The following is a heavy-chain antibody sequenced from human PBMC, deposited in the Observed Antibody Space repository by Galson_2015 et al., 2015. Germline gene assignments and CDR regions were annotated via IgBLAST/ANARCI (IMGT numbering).Heavy chain of an antibody. CDR2: IYWDDDK. J-gene: IGHJ4*02. V-gene: IGHV2-5*02. Sequence: PALVKPTQTLTLTCTFSGFSLTTSGVGVGWIRQPPGKALEWLALIYWDDDKRYSPSLKSRLTITKDTSKNQVVLTMTNMDPVDTATYYCAHSDNSSSWYSSHLNYFDYWGQGTLVTVSS. CDR3: AHSDNSSSWYSSHLNYFDY. CDR1: GFSLTTSGVG. D-gene: IGHD6-13*01.